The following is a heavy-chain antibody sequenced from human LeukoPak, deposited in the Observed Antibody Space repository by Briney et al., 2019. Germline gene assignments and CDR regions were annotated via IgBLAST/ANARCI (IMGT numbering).Heavy chain of an antibody. D-gene: IGHD5-24*01. V-gene: IGHV3-13*01. CDR1: GFTFSSYD. J-gene: IGHJ4*02. Sequence: GGSQRLSCAASGFTFSSYDMHWVRQATGKGLGWVSAIGTAGDTYYPGSVKGRFTISRENAKNSLYLQMNSLRAGDTAVYYCARGRRDGYNWDYFDYWGQGTLVTVSS. CDR3: ARGRRDGYNWDYFDY. CDR2: IGTAGDT.